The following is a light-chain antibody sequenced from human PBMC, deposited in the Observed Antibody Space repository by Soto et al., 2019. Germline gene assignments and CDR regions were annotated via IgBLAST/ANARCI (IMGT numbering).Light chain of an antibody. CDR2: GAS. Sequence: EIVLTQSPGTLSLSPGERATLSCRASQSVSSSYLAWYQHKPGQAPRLLIYGASSRATGIPDRFSGSGSGTDFTLTISILEPDDFAVYSCQQYGTSPYTFGQGTKLEIK. V-gene: IGKV3-20*01. J-gene: IGKJ2*01. CDR3: QQYGTSPYT. CDR1: QSVSSSY.